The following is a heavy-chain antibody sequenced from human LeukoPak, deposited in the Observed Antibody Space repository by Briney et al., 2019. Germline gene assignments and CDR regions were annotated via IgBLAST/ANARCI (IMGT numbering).Heavy chain of an antibody. D-gene: IGHD1-26*01. CDR3: ARDLVGVLDY. CDR2: INQDGSQI. J-gene: IGHJ4*02. V-gene: IGHV3-7*04. Sequence: GGSLRLSCEPSGFTFRNYWMSWVRLAPGKGLEWVANINQDGSQIHYVDSVKGRFTISRDNAKNSLYLQMNSLRGEDTALCYCARDLVGVLDYWGQGTLVTVSS. CDR1: GFTFRNYW.